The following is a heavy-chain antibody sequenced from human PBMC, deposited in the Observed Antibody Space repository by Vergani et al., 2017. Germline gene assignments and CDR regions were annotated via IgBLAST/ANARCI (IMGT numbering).Heavy chain of an antibody. J-gene: IGHJ4*02. D-gene: IGHD2-8*01. CDR3: ARSNGDYGLVFDY. V-gene: IGHV4-31*03. CDR1: GGPISSGGYY. CDR2: IYYSGST. Sequence: QVQLQESGPGLVKPSQTLSLTCTVSGGPISSGGYYWSWIRQHPGKGLEWIGYIYYSGSTYYNPSLKSRVTISVDTSKNQSSLKLSSVTAADTAVYYCARSNGDYGLVFDYWGQGTLVTVSS.